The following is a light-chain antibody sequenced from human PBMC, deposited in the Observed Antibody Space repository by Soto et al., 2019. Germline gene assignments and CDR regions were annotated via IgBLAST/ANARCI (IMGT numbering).Light chain of an antibody. CDR1: KIGSKS. V-gene: IGLV3-21*02. J-gene: IGLJ2*01. Sequence: SYELTQPPSVSVAPGQTARITCGGNKIGSKSVHWYQQKPGQAPVLVVYDDSDRPSGIPERFSGSNSGNTATLTISRVEAGDEADYYCQVWDSSSDLLVVFGGGTKLTVL. CDR3: QVWDSSSDLLVV. CDR2: DDS.